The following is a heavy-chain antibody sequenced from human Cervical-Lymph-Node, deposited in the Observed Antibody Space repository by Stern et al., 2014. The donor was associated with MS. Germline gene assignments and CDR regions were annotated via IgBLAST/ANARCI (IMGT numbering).Heavy chain of an antibody. CDR2: SNPNSGGT. V-gene: IGHV1-2*06. CDR3: ATVGTSDY. Sequence: EQLVESGGGVKKPGASVKVSCAASGYSFTGYDMHWVRQAPGQGLEWMGRSNPNSGGTNYEQKFEGRVTMTRDTSINTAYMELSSLRSDDTAVYYCATVGTSDYWGQGTLVTVSS. J-gene: IGHJ4*02. CDR1: GYSFTGYD.